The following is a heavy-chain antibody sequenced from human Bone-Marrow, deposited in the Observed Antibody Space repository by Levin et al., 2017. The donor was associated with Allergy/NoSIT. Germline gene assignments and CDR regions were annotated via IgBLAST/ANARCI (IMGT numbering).Heavy chain of an antibody. CDR3: ARDKVSEYYGSGSYYNPYYYYGMDV. D-gene: IGHD3-10*01. Sequence: GESLKISCAASGFTFSSYSMNWVRQAPGKGLEWVSSISSSSSYIYYADSVKGRFTISRDNAKNSLYLQMNSLRAEDTAVYYCARDKVSEYYGSGSYYNPYYYYGMDVWGQGTTVTVSS. V-gene: IGHV3-21*01. CDR1: GFTFSSYS. CDR2: ISSSSSYI. J-gene: IGHJ6*02.